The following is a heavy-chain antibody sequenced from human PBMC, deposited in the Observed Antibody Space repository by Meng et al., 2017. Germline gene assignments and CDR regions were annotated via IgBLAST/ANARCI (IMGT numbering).Heavy chain of an antibody. Sequence: GESLKISCAASGFTFSDYYMSWIRQAPGKGLEWVSYISSSGSTIYYADSVKGRFTISRDNAKNSLYLQMNSLRAEDTAVYYCARGYCSGGSCYDAFDIWGQGKRVNVSS. CDR1: GFTFSDYY. D-gene: IGHD2-15*01. V-gene: IGHV3-11*04. CDR3: ARGYCSGGSCYDAFDI. CDR2: ISSSGSTI. J-gene: IGHJ3*02.